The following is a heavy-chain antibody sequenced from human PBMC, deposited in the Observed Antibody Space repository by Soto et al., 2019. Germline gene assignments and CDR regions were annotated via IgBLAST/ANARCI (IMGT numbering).Heavy chain of an antibody. CDR1: GVTFSSSA. D-gene: IGHD1-1*01. V-gene: IGHV3-23*01. CDR3: AEGFRTGHDY. J-gene: IGHJ4*02. CDR2: ISGSGDST. Sequence: PGGSLRLSCADSGVTFSSSAMSWVRQAPRKGLEWVSSISGSGDSTYYADSVKGRFTISRDNSKNTVYLQMNSLRAEDTAVYYCAEGFRTGHDYWGQGTLVTVSS.